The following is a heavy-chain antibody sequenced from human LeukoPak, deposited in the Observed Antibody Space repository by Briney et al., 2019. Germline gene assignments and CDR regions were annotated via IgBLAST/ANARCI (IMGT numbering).Heavy chain of an antibody. V-gene: IGHV4-59*01. J-gene: IGHJ4*02. CDR1: GGSISSYY. Sequence: KASETLSLTCTVSGGSISSYYWSWIRQPPGKGLEWIGYIYYSGSTNYNPSLKSRVTISVDTSKNQFSLKLSSVTAADTAVYYCARMYSSSWFDQGVYYFDYWGQGTLVTVSS. CDR2: IYYSGST. CDR3: ARMYSSSWFDQGVYYFDY. D-gene: IGHD6-13*01.